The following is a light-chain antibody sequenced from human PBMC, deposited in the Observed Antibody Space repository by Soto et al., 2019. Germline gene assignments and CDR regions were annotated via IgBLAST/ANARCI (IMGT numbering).Light chain of an antibody. V-gene: IGKV3-15*01. CDR2: DVS. CDR3: QQYNNWPFS. J-gene: IGKJ5*01. CDR1: QSVISN. Sequence: EIVMTQSPATLSVSPGERATLSCRASQSVISNLAWYQQKSGQSPRLLIYDVSIRATGVPARFSATGSETDFTLTISGLQSEDSAVYFCQQYNNWPFSFGQGTRLEIK.